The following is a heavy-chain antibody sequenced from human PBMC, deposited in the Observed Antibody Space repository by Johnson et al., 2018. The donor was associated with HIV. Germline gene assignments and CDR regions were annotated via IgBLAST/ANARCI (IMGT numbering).Heavy chain of an antibody. D-gene: IGHD1-26*01. CDR2: IWYDGSNK. J-gene: IGHJ3*02. V-gene: IGHV3-33*06. CDR1: GFNVSDNY. CDR3: AKVRWERSSIGFFDI. Sequence: QEKLVESGGALVQPGGSLRLSCAGSGFNVSDNYMSWVRQAPGKGLEWVAVIWYDGSNKYYADSVKGRFTISRDNSKNTLYLQMNSLRAEDTAVYYCAKVRWERSSIGFFDIWGQGTMVTVSS.